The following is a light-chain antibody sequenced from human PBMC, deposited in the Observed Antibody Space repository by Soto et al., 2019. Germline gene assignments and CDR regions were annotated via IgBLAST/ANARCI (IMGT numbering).Light chain of an antibody. J-gene: IGLJ2*01. CDR2: QDK. CDR1: KLGDKY. Sequence: SYELTQPPSVSVSPGQTASITCSGDKLGDKYACWYQQKPGQSPVLVIYQDKKRPSGIPERFSGSNSGNTATLTISGTQAMDEADYYCQAWDSITAVVFGGGTKVTVL. CDR3: QAWDSITAVV. V-gene: IGLV3-1*01.